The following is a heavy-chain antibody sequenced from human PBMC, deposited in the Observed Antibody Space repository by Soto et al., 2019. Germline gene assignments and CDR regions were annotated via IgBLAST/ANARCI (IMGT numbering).Heavy chain of an antibody. D-gene: IGHD6-13*01. J-gene: IGHJ6*02. CDR1: GYTFTGYY. V-gene: IGHV1-2*02. Sequence: ASVKVSCKASGYTFTGYYMHRVRQAPGQGLEWMGWINPNSGGTNYAQKFQGRVTMTRDTSISTAYMELSRLRSDDTAVYYCARGLAAAEYGMDVWGQGTTVTVSS. CDR2: INPNSGGT. CDR3: ARGLAAAEYGMDV.